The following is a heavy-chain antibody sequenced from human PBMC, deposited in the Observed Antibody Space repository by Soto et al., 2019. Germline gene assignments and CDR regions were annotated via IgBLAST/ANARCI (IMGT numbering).Heavy chain of an antibody. CDR3: ARDLRPYSGSYWANYYYYGMDV. V-gene: IGHV3-33*01. CDR1: GFTFSSYG. J-gene: IGHJ6*02. CDR2: IWYDGSNK. Sequence: GRSLRLSCAASGFTFSSYGMHWVRQAPGKGLEWVAVIWYDGSNKYYADSVKGRFTISRDNSKNTLYLQMNSLRAEDTAVYYCARDLRPYSGSYWANYYYYGMDVWGQGTTVTVSS. D-gene: IGHD1-26*01.